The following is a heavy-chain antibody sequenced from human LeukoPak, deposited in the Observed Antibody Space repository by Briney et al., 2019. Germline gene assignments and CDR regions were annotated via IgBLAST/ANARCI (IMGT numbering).Heavy chain of an antibody. CDR3: ARAVVPAADNWFDP. D-gene: IGHD2-2*01. Sequence: SETLSLTCTVSGGSISSYYWSWIRQPAGKGPEWIGRIYTSGSTNYNPSLKSRVTMSVDTSKNQFSLKLSSVTAADTAVYYCARAVVPAADNWFDPWGQGTLVTVSS. CDR1: GGSISSYY. V-gene: IGHV4-4*07. J-gene: IGHJ5*02. CDR2: IYTSGST.